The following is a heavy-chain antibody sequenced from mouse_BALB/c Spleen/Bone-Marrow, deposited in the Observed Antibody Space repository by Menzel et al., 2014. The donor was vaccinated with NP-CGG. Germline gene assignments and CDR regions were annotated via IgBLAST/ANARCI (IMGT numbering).Heavy chain of an antibody. CDR1: GFDFSRYW. CDR2: INPDSSTI. CDR3: ARPDDGYYAMDY. V-gene: IGHV4-1*02. D-gene: IGHD2-3*01. Sequence: EGKLGGSGGGLVQPGGSLEISCAASGFDFSRYWVSWVRQGPGEGVEWVGEINPDSSTINYTPSLKDKFIISRDNAKNTLYLQMSKVRSEDTALYYCARPDDGYYAMDYWGQGTSVTVSS. J-gene: IGHJ4*01.